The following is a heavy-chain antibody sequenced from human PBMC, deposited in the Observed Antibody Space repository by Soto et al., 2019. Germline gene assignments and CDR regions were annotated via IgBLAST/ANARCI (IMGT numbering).Heavy chain of an antibody. CDR3: VLVRHDGSYFDY. D-gene: IGHD6-6*01. CDR2: IMSSDRFP. Sequence: QVQLVESGGAWAKPGGSLRISCAVSGFTFRDYFMTWIRQAPGKGLEWVSNIMSSDRFPNDADSVKGRLTISRDNANNSLSLEMNDLKAEDTAVYFCVLVRHDGSYFDYRGQGTLVTFS. CDR1: GFTFRDYF. V-gene: IGHV3-11*06. J-gene: IGHJ4*02.